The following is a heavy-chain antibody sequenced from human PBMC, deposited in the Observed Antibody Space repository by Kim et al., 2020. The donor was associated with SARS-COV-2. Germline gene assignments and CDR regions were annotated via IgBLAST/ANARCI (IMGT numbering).Heavy chain of an antibody. Sequence: SVKVSCKASGGTFSSYAISWVRQAPGQGLEWMGGIIPIFGTANYAQKFQGRVTITADESTSTAYMELSSLRSEDTAVYYCGGGYCSGGSCYEYFQHWGQGTLVTVSS. CDR1: GGTFSSYA. CDR3: GGGYCSGGSCYEYFQH. V-gene: IGHV1-69*13. CDR2: IIPIFGTA. D-gene: IGHD2-15*01. J-gene: IGHJ1*01.